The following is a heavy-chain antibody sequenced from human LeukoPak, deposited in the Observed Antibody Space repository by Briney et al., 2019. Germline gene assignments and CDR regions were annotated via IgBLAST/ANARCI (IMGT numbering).Heavy chain of an antibody. CDR2: ISYDGSNK. V-gene: IGHV3-30*03. Sequence: GGALRLSCAASGFTFSSYGLHWVRPAPGKGLEWVAVISYDGSNKYYADSVKGRFTIARDNTKNTLYLQMNSLRAEDTAVYYCAIDLNSSGWLFDYWGQGTLVTVSA. CDR1: GFTFSSYG. CDR3: AIDLNSSGWLFDY. J-gene: IGHJ4*02. D-gene: IGHD6-19*01.